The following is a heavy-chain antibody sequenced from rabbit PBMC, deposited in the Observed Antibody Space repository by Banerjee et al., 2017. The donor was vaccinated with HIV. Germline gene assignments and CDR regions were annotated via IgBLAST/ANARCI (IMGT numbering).Heavy chain of an antibody. V-gene: IGHV1S45*01. Sequence: QEQLEESGGDLVKPEGSLTLTCTASGFDFSSNAMCWFRQAPGKGLEWIGCIDAGSSGSTWYASWAKGRFTITKTSSTTVTLQMTSLTGADMATYFCARADALGYGLDLWGPGTLVTVS. CDR1: GFDFSSNA. CDR2: IDAGSSGST. D-gene: IGHD6-1*01. CDR3: ARADALGYGLDL. J-gene: IGHJ6*01.